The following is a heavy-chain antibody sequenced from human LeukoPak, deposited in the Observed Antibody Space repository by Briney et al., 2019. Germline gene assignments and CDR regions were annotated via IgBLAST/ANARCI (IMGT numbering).Heavy chain of an antibody. V-gene: IGHV1-8*01. CDR3: AIRYCSSTSCGPRAFYGTDV. D-gene: IGHD2-2*01. J-gene: IGHJ6*02. CDR1: GYTFTSYD. CDR2: MNPNSGNT. Sequence: ASVKVSCKASGYTFTSYDINWVRQATGQGLKWMGWMNPNSGNTGYAQKFQGRVTTTRNTSISTAYMELSSLRSEDTAVYYCAIRYCSSTSCGPRAFYGTDVWGQGTTVTVSS.